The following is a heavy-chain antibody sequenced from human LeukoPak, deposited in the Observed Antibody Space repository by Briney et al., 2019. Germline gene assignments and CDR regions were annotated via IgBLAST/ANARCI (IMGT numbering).Heavy chain of an antibody. CDR3: ARGDFYDPQGMDV. Sequence: GGSLRLPCAASGFTVSSNYMSWVRQAPGKGLEGVSVIYGGGSTYYADSVKGRFTISRDNSKNTLYLQMNSLRAEDTAVYYCARGDFYDPQGMDVWGQGTTVTVSS. CDR1: GFTVSSNY. D-gene: IGHD3-22*01. CDR2: IYGGGST. V-gene: IGHV3-66*01. J-gene: IGHJ6*02.